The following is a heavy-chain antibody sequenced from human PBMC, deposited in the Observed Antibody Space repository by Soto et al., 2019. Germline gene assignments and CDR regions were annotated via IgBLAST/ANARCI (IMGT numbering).Heavy chain of an antibody. J-gene: IGHJ4*02. Sequence: GGSLRLSCAASGFTFSNYGMHWVRQAPGKGLEWVSLIWYDGSDKYYADSVKGRCTVSRDNSKKTVYLQMNSLRVEDTAVYYCARGLPSRLSYDVLTGYREFDYWGQGTLVTVSS. CDR1: GFTFSNYG. D-gene: IGHD3-9*01. CDR3: ARGLPSRLSYDVLTGYREFDY. CDR2: IWYDGSDK. V-gene: IGHV3-33*01.